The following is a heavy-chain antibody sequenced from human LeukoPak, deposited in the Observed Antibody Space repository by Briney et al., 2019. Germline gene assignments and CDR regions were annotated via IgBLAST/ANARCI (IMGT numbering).Heavy chain of an antibody. V-gene: IGHV3-30*01. D-gene: IGHD2-21*01. J-gene: IGHJ4*02. CDR2: ISVNGRDK. CDR1: GFDFNSYA. Sequence: GGYLRLSCAASGFDFNSYALHWVRQAPGKGLESVAVISVNGRDKYYANSVKGRFSISRDNSKNTFSLQMNSLRVEDSASYYCATLDWCHKYLVACGSSEYWGQGTLVTVSS. CDR3: ATLDWCHKYLVACGSSEY.